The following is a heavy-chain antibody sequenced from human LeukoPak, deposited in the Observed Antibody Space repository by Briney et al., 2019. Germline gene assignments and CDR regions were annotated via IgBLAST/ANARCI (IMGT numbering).Heavy chain of an antibody. V-gene: IGHV3-30*18. CDR1: GFTFSSYG. Sequence: GGSLRLSCAASGFTFSSYGMHWVRQAPGKGLEWVAVISYDGSNKYYADSVKGRFTISRDNSKNTLYLQMNSLRAEDTAVYYCAKGGRSTGLDAYGYWGQGTLVTVSS. CDR2: ISYDGSNK. J-gene: IGHJ4*02. D-gene: IGHD3-10*01. CDR3: AKGGRSTGLDAYGY.